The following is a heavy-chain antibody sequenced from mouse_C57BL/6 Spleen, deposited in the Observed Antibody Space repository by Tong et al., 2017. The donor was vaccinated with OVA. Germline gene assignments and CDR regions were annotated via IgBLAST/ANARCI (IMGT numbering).Heavy chain of an antibody. CDR2: INPSNGGT. Sequence: VQLQESGTELVKPGASVKLSCKASGYTFTSYWMHWVKQRPGQGLEWIGNINPSNGGTNYNEKFKSKATLTVDKSSSTADMQLSRLTSEDSAVYYCARDYYGSSWGYYFDYWGQGTTLTVSS. V-gene: IGHV1-53*01. CDR3: ARDYYGSSWGYYFDY. J-gene: IGHJ2*01. CDR1: GYTFTSYW. D-gene: IGHD1-1*01.